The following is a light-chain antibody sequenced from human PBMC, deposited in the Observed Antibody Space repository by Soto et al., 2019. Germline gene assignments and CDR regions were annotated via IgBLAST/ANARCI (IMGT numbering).Light chain of an antibody. CDR3: QSYDSSLSGHNYV. V-gene: IGLV1-40*01. J-gene: IGLJ1*01. CDR1: SSNIGAGYD. Sequence: QSVLTQPPSVSGAPGQRVTISCTGSSSNIGAGYDVHWYQQLPGTAPKLLIYGNSNRPSGVPDRFSGSKSGTSASLAITGLQAEDEADYYCQSYDSSLSGHNYVFGTGTTVTVL. CDR2: GNS.